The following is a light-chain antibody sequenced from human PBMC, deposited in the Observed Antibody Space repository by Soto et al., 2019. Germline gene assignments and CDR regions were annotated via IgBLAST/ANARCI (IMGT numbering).Light chain of an antibody. Sequence: DIQMTQSPSSLSASVGDRVTITCRASQGISTYLARYQQKPGKVPKVLIYAASTLQSGVPSRFSGRGSGTDFTLTISRLQPEDVATYYCQKYNSAPYTFGQGTKLEIK. CDR1: QGISTY. CDR3: QKYNSAPYT. CDR2: AAS. J-gene: IGKJ2*01. V-gene: IGKV1-27*01.